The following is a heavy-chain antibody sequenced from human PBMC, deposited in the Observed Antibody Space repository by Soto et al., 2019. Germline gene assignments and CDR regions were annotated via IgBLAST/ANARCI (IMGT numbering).Heavy chain of an antibody. CDR3: ASGLTIFGVISGMDV. Sequence: QVQLVQSGAEVKKPGASVKVSCKASGYTFTNYGISWVRQAPGQGLEWMGWISAYNGNTNYAQKLQDRVTMTTDTSTSTAYMERRSLRSDDTAVYYCASGLTIFGVISGMDVWGQGTTVTVSS. J-gene: IGHJ6*02. D-gene: IGHD3-3*01. CDR2: ISAYNGNT. V-gene: IGHV1-18*01. CDR1: GYTFTNYG.